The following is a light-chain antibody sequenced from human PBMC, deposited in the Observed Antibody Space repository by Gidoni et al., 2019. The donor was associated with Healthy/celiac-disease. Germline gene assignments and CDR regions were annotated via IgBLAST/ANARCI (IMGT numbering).Light chain of an antibody. CDR2: DAS. V-gene: IGKV3-11*01. CDR1: QSVSSY. J-gene: IGKJ2*01. CDR3: QQRSNWPPYT. Sequence: ELVLTQSTATLSLSPGERATLSCSASQSVSSYLAWYQQKPGQAPRLLIYDASNSATGIPARFSGSGSGTDFTLTISSLEPEDFAVYYCQQRSNWPPYTFGQGTKLEIK.